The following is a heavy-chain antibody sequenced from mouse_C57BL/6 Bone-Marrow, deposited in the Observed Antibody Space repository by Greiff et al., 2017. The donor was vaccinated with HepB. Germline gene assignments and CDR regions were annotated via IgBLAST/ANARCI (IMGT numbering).Heavy chain of an antibody. D-gene: IGHD2-4*01. CDR2: IYPGSGNT. V-gene: IGHV1-76*01. Sequence: QVQLQQSGAELVRPGASVKLSCKASGYTFTDYYINWVKQRPGQGLEWIARIYPGSGNTYYNEKFKGKATLTAEKSSSTAYMQLSSLTSEDSAVYCCARSYDYLFAYWGQGTLVTVSA. CDR3: ARSYDYLFAY. J-gene: IGHJ3*01. CDR1: GYTFTDYY.